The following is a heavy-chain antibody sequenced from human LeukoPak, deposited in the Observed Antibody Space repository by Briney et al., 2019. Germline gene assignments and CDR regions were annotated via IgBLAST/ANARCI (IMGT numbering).Heavy chain of an antibody. CDR3: ARARSRITFGGVPNY. CDR2: ISSSSSYI. CDR1: GFTFSSYS. V-gene: IGHV3-21*01. D-gene: IGHD3-16*01. Sequence: GGSLRLSCAASGFTFSSYSMNWVRQAPGKGLEWVSSISSSSSYIYYADSVKGRFTISRDNAKNSLYLQMNSLRAEDTAVYYCARARSRITFGGVPNYWGQGTLVTVSS. J-gene: IGHJ4*02.